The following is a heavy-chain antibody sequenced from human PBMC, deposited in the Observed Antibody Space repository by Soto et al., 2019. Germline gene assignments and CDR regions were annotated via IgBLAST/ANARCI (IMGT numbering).Heavy chain of an antibody. Sequence: QVQLVQSGAEVKKPESSVKVSCKAPGGTFSTYAISWVRQAPGQGLEWMGGIIPMLGTANYAQRFQDRVTIAADESTNTVYMELSRLRSEDTAVYFCASGIQLWLRRINNGYSGWGQGTLVTVAS. CDR1: GGTFSTYA. CDR3: ASGIQLWLRRINNGYSG. V-gene: IGHV1-69*12. J-gene: IGHJ4*02. CDR2: IIPMLGTA. D-gene: IGHD5-18*01.